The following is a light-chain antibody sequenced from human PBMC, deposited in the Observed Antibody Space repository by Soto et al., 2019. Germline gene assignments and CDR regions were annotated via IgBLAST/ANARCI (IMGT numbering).Light chain of an antibody. CDR1: QSISIN. J-gene: IGKJ1*01. Sequence: IVLTQSSGTLSVSPGDRVTLSCRASQSISINLAWYQHKPGQAPRLLIHAGSTRATGIPARISGSGSGTEFTLTISSLQSEDFAVYYCQQFRNWPWTFGQGTKVDIK. V-gene: IGKV3D-15*01. CDR3: QQFRNWPWT. CDR2: AGS.